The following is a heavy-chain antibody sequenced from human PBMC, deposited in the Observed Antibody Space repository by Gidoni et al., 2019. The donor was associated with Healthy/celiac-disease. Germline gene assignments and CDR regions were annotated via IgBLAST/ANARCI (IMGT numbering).Heavy chain of an antibody. J-gene: IGHJ3*02. D-gene: IGHD3-22*01. V-gene: IGHV3-11*01. CDR3: ASPQTYDSSGYTEAFDI. Sequence: QVQLVESGGGLVKPGGSLRLSCAASGFTFSAYYMSWIRQAPGKGLEWVSYISSSVSTIYYADSVKGRFTISRDNAKNSLYLQMNSLRAEDTAVYYCASPQTYDSSGYTEAFDIWAQGTMVTVSS. CDR1: GFTFSAYY. CDR2: ISSSVSTI.